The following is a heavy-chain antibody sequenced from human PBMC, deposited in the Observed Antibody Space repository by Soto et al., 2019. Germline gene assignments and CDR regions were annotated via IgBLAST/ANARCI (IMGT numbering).Heavy chain of an antibody. CDR3: ARALFPSIAAAGTPPFGY. CDR1: GFTFSSYW. V-gene: IGHV3-7*04. D-gene: IGHD6-13*01. CDR2: IKQDGSEK. J-gene: IGHJ4*02. Sequence: PGGSLRLSCAASGFTFSSYWMGWVRQAPGKGLEWVANIKQDGSEKYYVDSVKGRFTISRDNAKNSLYLQMNSLRAEDTAVYYCARALFPSIAAAGTPPFGYWGQGTLVTV.